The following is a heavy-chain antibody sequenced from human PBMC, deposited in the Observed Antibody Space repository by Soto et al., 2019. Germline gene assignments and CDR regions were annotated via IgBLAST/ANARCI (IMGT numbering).Heavy chain of an antibody. Sequence: LRLSCAASGFTFSSYSMNWVRQAPGKGLEWVSSISSSSSYIYYADSVKGRFTISRDNAKNSLYLQMNSLRAEDTAVYYCARDNYYDYIWGSYRSYYYYYYMDVWGKGTTVTVSS. J-gene: IGHJ6*03. D-gene: IGHD3-16*02. CDR1: GFTFSSYS. CDR2: ISSSSSYI. CDR3: ARDNYYDYIWGSYRSYYYYYYMDV. V-gene: IGHV3-21*01.